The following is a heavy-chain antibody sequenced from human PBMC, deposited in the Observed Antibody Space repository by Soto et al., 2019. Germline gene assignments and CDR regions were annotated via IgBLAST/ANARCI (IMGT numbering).Heavy chain of an antibody. V-gene: IGHV3-53*01. CDR2: IYSGGTT. D-gene: IGHD6-25*01. CDR1: GFTVSNNY. J-gene: IGHJ4*02. CDR3: ASGGRKYYFDY. Sequence: EVQLVESGGGLIQPGGSLRLSCAASGFTVSNNYMNWVRQAPGKGLEWVSVIYSGGTTYYADSVRGRFTISRDDSKNTLYLQMNSLRAEDTAIYYCASGGRKYYFDYWGQGALVTVSS.